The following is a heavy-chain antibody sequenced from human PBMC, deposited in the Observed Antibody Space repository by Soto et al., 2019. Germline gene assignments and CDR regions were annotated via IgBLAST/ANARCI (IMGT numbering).Heavy chain of an antibody. V-gene: IGHV3-48*01. D-gene: IGHD3-3*01. CDR3: ARDAYDDFWSGYYGAFDI. CDR1: GFTFSSYS. CDR2: ISSSSSTI. Sequence: VQLVESGGGLVQPGGSLRLSCAASGFTFSSYSMNWVRQAPGKGLEWVSYISSSSSTIYYADSVKGRFTISRDNAKNSLYLQMNSLRAEDTAVYYCARDAYDDFWSGYYGAFDIWGQGTMVTVSS. J-gene: IGHJ3*02.